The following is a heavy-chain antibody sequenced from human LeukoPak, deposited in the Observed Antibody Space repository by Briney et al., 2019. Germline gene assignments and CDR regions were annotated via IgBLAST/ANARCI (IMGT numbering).Heavy chain of an antibody. CDR2: ISNSGNT. CDR3: ARRTTPRRGEFDY. D-gene: IGHD2-15*01. CDR1: GGSITSGDYY. V-gene: IGHV4-31*03. J-gene: IGHJ4*02. Sequence: PSQTLSLTCTVSGGSITSGDYYWTWIRQHPGKGLEWIGYISNSGNTYYNPSLRSRVTISAETSKNQFSLRLSSVTAADTAVYYCARRTTPRRGEFDYWGQGTLVTVSS.